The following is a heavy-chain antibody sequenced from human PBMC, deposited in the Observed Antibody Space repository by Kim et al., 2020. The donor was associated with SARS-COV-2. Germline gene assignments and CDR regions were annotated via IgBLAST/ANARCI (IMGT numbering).Heavy chain of an antibody. D-gene: IGHD3-22*01. CDR2: IIPFFGTT. CDR1: GCTFSSYA. CDR3: ASTDLYDGSGYYRDY. J-gene: IGHJ4*02. V-gene: IGHV1-69*13. Sequence: SVKVSCKASGCTFSSYAISWVRQAPGQGLEWMGGIIPFFGTTNYAQKFQGRVTITADESTSTAYMELSSLRSEDTAVYYCASTDLYDGSGYYRDYWGQGTLGTVSS.